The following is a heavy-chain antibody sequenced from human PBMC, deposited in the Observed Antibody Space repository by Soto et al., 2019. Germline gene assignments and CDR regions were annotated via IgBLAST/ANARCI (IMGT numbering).Heavy chain of an antibody. J-gene: IGHJ3*02. V-gene: IGHV3-53*01. CDR3: ARGMYGSGSYYIGDAFDM. CDR1: GFTVSYNY. CDR2: IYRGGDT. Sequence: GGSLRLSCAVSGFTVSYNYMNWVRQAPGKGLEWVSVIYRGGDTFYADSVKGRFTISRDNSKNTLYLQMNSLRAEDTAVYYCARGMYGSGSYYIGDAFDMWGQGTMVTVPS. D-gene: IGHD3-10*01.